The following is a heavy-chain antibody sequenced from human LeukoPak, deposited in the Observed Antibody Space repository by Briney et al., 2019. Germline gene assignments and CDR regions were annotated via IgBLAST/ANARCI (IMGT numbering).Heavy chain of an antibody. CDR3: ARDYSSSWYLAFDI. Sequence: GGSLRLSCAASGFTFSSYAMHWVRQAPGKGLEWVAVISYDGSNKYYADSVKGRFTISRDNSKNTLYLQMNSLRAEDTAVYYCARDYSSSWYLAFDIWGQGTMVTVSS. CDR2: ISYDGSNK. D-gene: IGHD6-13*01. V-gene: IGHV3-30*04. J-gene: IGHJ3*02. CDR1: GFTFSSYA.